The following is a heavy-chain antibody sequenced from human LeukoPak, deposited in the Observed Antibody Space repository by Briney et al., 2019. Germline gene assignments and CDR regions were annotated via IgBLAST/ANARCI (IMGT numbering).Heavy chain of an antibody. D-gene: IGHD3-16*02. J-gene: IGHJ4*02. Sequence: PSQTLSLTCTVSGGSISSGGYYWSWIRQPPGKGLEWTGYIYHSGSTYYNPSLKSRVTISVDRSKNQFSLKLSSVTAADTAVYYCARGYMITFGGVIVDYWGQGTLVTVSS. CDR3: ARGYMITFGGVIVDY. CDR1: GGSISSGGYY. V-gene: IGHV4-30-2*01. CDR2: IYHSGST.